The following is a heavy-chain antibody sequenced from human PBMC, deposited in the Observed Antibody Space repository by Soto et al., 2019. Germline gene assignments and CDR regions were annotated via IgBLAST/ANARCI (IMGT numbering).Heavy chain of an antibody. CDR1: GGSISSGDYY. Sequence: SETLSLTCTVSGGSISSGDYYWSWIRQPPGKGLEWIGYIYYSGSTYYNPSLKSRVTISVDTSKNQFSLKLSSVTAADTAVYYCARVIVVVPAAMNGGYSGYDGWFDPWGQGTLVTVSS. CDR2: IYYSGST. D-gene: IGHD2-2*01. J-gene: IGHJ5*02. CDR3: ARVIVVVPAAMNGGYSGYDGWFDP. V-gene: IGHV4-30-4*01.